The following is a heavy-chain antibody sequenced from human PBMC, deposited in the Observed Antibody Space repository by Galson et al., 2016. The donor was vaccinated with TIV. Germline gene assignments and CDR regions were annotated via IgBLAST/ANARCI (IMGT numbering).Heavy chain of an antibody. CDR2: LDPEEAET. Sequence: SVKVSGKVSGYTLNALSIHWVRQAPGKGLEWMGGLDPEEAETFYAHMFQGRVTMTEDTSTDTAYMELINLRSEDTAVYYCVTAVTSKSIYYYYYGMDVWGQGSTVTVSS. CDR3: VTAVTSKSIYYYYYGMDV. CDR1: GYTLNALS. V-gene: IGHV1-24*01. D-gene: IGHD2-2*01. J-gene: IGHJ6*02.